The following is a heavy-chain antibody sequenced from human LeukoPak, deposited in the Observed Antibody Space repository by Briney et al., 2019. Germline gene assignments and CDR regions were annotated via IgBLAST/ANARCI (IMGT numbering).Heavy chain of an antibody. D-gene: IGHD3-10*01. Sequence: GGSLRLSCAASGFTFSSYWMNWVRQAPGKGLVWVSRIASDGSSTTYADSVKGRFSISRDNAKNTLYLQMNSLRVEDTAVYYCARDWWFGEGSFDYWGQGTLVTVSS. J-gene: IGHJ4*02. CDR1: GFTFSSYW. V-gene: IGHV3-74*01. CDR2: IASDGSST. CDR3: ARDWWFGEGSFDY.